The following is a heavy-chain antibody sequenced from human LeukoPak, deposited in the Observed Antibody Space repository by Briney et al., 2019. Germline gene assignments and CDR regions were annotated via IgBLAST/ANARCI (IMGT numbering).Heavy chain of an antibody. J-gene: IGHJ6*02. Sequence: GVSLRLSCAASGFTFSSYGMHWVRQAPGKGLEWEAVISYDGSNKYYADSVKGRFTISRDNSKNTLYLQMNSLRAEDTAVYYCAKAPEYDFWSGYHLNYYYGMDVWGQGTTVTVSS. D-gene: IGHD3-3*01. CDR3: AKAPEYDFWSGYHLNYYYGMDV. CDR1: GFTFSSYG. V-gene: IGHV3-30*18. CDR2: ISYDGSNK.